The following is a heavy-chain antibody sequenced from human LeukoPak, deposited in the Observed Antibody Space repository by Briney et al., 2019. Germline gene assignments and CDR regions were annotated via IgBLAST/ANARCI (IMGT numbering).Heavy chain of an antibody. CDR2: ISGSGGST. D-gene: IGHD6-13*01. J-gene: IGHJ4*02. CDR1: GFTFSSYS. CDR3: AKQDRYISIKYYFDY. Sequence: PGGSLRLSCAASGFTFSSYSMNWVRQAPGKGLEWVSAISGSGGSTYYADSVKGRFSISRDNSKNTVYLQMNSLRAEDTAVYYCAKQDRYISIKYYFDYWGQGTLVTVSS. V-gene: IGHV3-23*01.